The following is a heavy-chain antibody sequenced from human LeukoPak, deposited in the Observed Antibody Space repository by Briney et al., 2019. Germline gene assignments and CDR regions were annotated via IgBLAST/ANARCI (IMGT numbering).Heavy chain of an antibody. CDR1: GALISSGDLH. Sequence: PSETLSLTCTVSGALISSGDLHWAWIRQPPGKGLEWIGSLSNSGNTYYNASLKTRVTISVDTSKNQFSLSLNSVTAADTAVYYCARLSYRRFDYWGQGNLVTVSS. J-gene: IGHJ4*02. V-gene: IGHV4-39*01. D-gene: IGHD4-11*01. CDR2: LSNSGNT. CDR3: ARLSYRRFDY.